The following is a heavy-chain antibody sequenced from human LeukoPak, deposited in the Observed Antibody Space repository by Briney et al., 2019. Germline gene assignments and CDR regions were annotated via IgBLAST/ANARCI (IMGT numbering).Heavy chain of an antibody. CDR2: ISSNGGST. CDR3: ARDATEWESSGYFDY. D-gene: IGHD1-26*01. CDR1: GFTFSSYA. Sequence: GSLRLSCAASGFTFSSYAMHWVRPAPGKGLEYVSAISSNGGSTYYANSVKGRFTISRDNSKNTLYLQMGSLRAEDMAVYYCARDATEWESSGYFDYWGQGTLVTVSS. J-gene: IGHJ4*02. V-gene: IGHV3-64*01.